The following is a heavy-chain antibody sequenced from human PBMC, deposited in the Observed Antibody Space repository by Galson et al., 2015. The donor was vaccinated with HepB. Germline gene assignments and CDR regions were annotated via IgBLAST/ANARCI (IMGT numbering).Heavy chain of an antibody. V-gene: IGHV3-33*01. CDR3: AREGGRWELLYGMDV. Sequence: SLRLSCAASGVTFSSYCMHWVRQAPGQGLEWDGVIWSDGSNKYYADSVKGRFTITRDDSKNTLYLQLNSLRAEDTAVYYCAREGGRWELLYGMDVWGQGTTVTVSS. CDR2: IWSDGSNK. D-gene: IGHD1-26*01. CDR1: GVTFSSYC. J-gene: IGHJ6*02.